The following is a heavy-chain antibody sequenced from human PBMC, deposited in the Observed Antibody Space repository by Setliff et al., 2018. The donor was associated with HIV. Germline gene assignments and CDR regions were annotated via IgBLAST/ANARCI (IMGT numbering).Heavy chain of an antibody. CDR2: INHSGST. CDR3: ARGKGSGWLTYYYYMDV. J-gene: IGHJ6*03. V-gene: IGHV4-34*01. D-gene: IGHD6-19*01. Sequence: LSLTCAVYGGSFSGYYWSWIRQPPGKGLEWIGEINHSGSTNYNPSLKSRVTISVDTSKNQFSLKLSSVTAADTAVYYCARGKGSGWLTYYYYMDVWGKGTTVTVS. CDR1: GGSFSGYY.